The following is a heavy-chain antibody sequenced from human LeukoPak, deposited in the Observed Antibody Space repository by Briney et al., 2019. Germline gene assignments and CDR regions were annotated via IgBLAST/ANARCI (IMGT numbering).Heavy chain of an antibody. CDR2: ISGSGGST. D-gene: IGHD6-19*01. V-gene: IGHV3-23*01. Sequence: GGSLRLSCAASGFTFNNYAMNWVRQAPGKGLEWVSSISGSGGSTYYADSVKGRFTISRDNSKNTLYLQMNSLRAEDTAVYYCAKDSPAGGWLVGAFDIWGQGTMVTVSS. CDR3: AKDSPAGGWLVGAFDI. CDR1: GFTFNNYA. J-gene: IGHJ3*02.